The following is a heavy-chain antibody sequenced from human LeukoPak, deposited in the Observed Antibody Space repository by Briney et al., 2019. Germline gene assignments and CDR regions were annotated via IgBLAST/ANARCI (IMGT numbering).Heavy chain of an antibody. D-gene: IGHD1-26*01. Sequence: GGSLRLSCAASGFTFRNYWMHWVRQAPGKGLVWVSRINSDGTYTNYADSVKGRFTISRDNAKNTLYLQMNSLRAEDTAVYYCAREAREWELQYYYYMDVWGKGTTVTVSS. CDR2: INSDGTYT. J-gene: IGHJ6*03. V-gene: IGHV3-74*01. CDR1: GFTFRNYW. CDR3: AREAREWELQYYYYMDV.